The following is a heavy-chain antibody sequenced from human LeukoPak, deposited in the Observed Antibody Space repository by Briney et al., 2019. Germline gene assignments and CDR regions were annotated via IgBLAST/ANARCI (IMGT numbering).Heavy chain of an antibody. CDR2: INPNSGGT. D-gene: IGHD5-24*01. CDR1: GYTFTGYY. Sequence: ASVKVSCKASGYTFTGYYMHWVRQAPGQGLEWMGWINPNSGGTNYAQKFQGRVTMTRDTSISTAYMELSRLRSDDTAVYYCASGGGQDGYNEGVPWSYWGQGTLVTVSS. J-gene: IGHJ4*02. CDR3: ASGGGQDGYNEGVPWSY. V-gene: IGHV1-2*02.